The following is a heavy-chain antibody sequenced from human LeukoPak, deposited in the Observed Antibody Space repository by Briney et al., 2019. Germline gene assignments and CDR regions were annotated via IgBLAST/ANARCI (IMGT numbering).Heavy chain of an antibody. CDR1: GLSFSSYA. CDR2: ISGNGGKT. D-gene: IGHD3-16*02. Sequence: GGSLRLSCEGSGLSFSSYAMSWVRQAPGKGLEWVSGISGNGGKTYYADSVKGRLTISRDNSKITLYLQMNSLRVDDTAAYYCAKLYYDYVWGSYRYYFFDSWGQGTLVTVSS. J-gene: IGHJ4*02. CDR3: AKLYYDYVWGSYRYYFFDS. V-gene: IGHV3-23*01.